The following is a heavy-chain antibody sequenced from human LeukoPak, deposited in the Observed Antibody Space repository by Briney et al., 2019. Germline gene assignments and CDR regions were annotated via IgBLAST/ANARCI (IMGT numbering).Heavy chain of an antibody. V-gene: IGHV4-31*03. Sequence: ASETLSLTCTVSGGSISSGGYYWSWIRQDPGKGLEWIGYSYYSGSTNYNPSLKSRVTISIDTSKNQFSLKLSSVTAADTAVYYCVCSTGWYAYDYWGQGTLVTVSS. CDR1: GGSISSGGYY. CDR2: SYYSGST. D-gene: IGHD6-19*01. J-gene: IGHJ4*02. CDR3: VCSTGWYAYDY.